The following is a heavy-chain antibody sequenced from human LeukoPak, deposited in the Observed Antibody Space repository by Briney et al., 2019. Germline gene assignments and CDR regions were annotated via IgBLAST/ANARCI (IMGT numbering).Heavy chain of an antibody. J-gene: IGHJ5*01. Sequence: SETLSLTCTASGGSISTYYWNWVRQAPGKGLEWIGYIHHSGSTNYNPSLKSRVAMTIDTSKNQFSLKLRSVTAADTAVYYCAKLGIRTVYDWWFDGWGRGTLVTVSS. CDR3: AKLGIRTVYDWWFDG. D-gene: IGHD2/OR15-2a*01. CDR1: GGSISTYY. CDR2: IHHSGST. V-gene: IGHV4-59*03.